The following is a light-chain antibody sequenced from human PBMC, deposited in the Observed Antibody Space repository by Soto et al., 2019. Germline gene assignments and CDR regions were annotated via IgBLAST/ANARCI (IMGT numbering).Light chain of an antibody. CDR2: GAS. CDR1: QSVSSSY. Sequence: EIVLTQSPGTLSLSPGERATLSCRASQSVSSSYLAWYQQKPGQAPRLLIYGASSRATGIPDRFSGSGSGTDFPLTISRLEREDFSVYYCQQYGSSPWTFGQGIKVEIK. V-gene: IGKV3-20*01. CDR3: QQYGSSPWT. J-gene: IGKJ1*01.